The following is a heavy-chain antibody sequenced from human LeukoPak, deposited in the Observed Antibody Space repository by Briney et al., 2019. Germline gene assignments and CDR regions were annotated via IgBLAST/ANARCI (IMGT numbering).Heavy chain of an antibody. CDR3: ARVMEQQLADNWFDP. Sequence: ASVKVSCKASGYTFTSYYMHWVRQAPGQGLEWMGIINPSGGSTSYAQKFQGRVTMTRDTSTSTVYMELSSLGSEDTAVYYCARVMEQQLADNWFDPWAREPWSLSPQ. CDR2: INPSGGST. D-gene: IGHD6-13*01. J-gene: IGHJ5*02. CDR1: GYTFTSYY. V-gene: IGHV1-46*01.